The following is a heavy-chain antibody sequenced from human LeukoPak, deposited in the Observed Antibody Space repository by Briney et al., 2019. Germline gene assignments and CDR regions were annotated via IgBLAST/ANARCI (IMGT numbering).Heavy chain of an antibody. CDR3: ARGRLLWFGVDY. CDR2: IYDGGST. V-gene: IGHV3-53*05. D-gene: IGHD3-10*01. Sequence: GGSLRLSCVASGFTVSNNYMSWVRQVPGKGLEWVSIIYDGGSTYYADSLKGRFTISRDNSKNTLYLQMNSLRAEDTAVYYCARGRLLWFGVDYWGQGTLVTVSS. J-gene: IGHJ4*02. CDR1: GFTVSNNY.